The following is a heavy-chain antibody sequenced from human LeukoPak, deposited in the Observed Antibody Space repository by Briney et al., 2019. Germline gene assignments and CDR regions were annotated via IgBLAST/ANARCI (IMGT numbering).Heavy chain of an antibody. CDR3: ARDWVYKIDY. J-gene: IGHJ4*02. CDR2: ISHDGII. V-gene: IGHV3-74*01. Sequence: GGSLRLSCETAGFTFSSYVTHWVRRTPGKGLVWVSRISHDGIISYADSVKGRFTISRDNAKNTLILQMNSLRVEDTAVYYCARDWVYKIDYWGRGTLVTVSS. D-gene: IGHD5-24*01. CDR1: GFTFSSYV.